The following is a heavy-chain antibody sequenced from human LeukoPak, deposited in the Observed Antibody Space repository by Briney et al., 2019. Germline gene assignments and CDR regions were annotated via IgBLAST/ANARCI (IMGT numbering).Heavy chain of an antibody. CDR1: GFIFDDYS. D-gene: IGHD2-2*01. J-gene: IGHJ6*01. Sequence: PGGSLRLSCAASGFIFDDYSMHWVRQAPGKGLEGASGINWNSCRIGYADSVKGRLTISRDNAENSLYLQMNSIRAEDTALYYCAKDIGCSSTRCHYGYYGMDVWGEGTTVTVSS. CDR3: AKDIGCSSTRCHYGYYGMDV. V-gene: IGHV3-9*01. CDR2: INWNSCRI.